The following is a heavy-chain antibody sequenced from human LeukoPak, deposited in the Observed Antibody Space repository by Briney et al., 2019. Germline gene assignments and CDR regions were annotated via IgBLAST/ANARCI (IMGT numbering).Heavy chain of an antibody. V-gene: IGHV3-74*01. CDR2: INSDGSST. Sequence: PGGSLRLSCAASGFTFSSYWMHWVRQAPGKGLVWVSRINSDGSSTSYADSVKGRFTISRGNAKNTLYLQMNSLRAEDTAVYYCAKGLYDFWSGEVYYFDYWGQGTLVTVSS. J-gene: IGHJ4*02. CDR1: GFTFSSYW. CDR3: AKGLYDFWSGEVYYFDY. D-gene: IGHD3-3*01.